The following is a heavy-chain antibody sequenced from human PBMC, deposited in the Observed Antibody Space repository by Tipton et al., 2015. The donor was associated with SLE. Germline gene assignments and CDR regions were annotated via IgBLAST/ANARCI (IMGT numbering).Heavy chain of an antibody. V-gene: IGHV3-23*01. CDR3: AKDRGTIAARWGAFDI. J-gene: IGHJ3*02. CDR2: ISGSGGST. D-gene: IGHD6-6*01. Sequence: SLRLSCAASGFTFSSYAMSWVRQAPGKGLEWVSAISGSGGSTYYADSVKGRFTISRDNSKNTLYPQMNSLRAEDTAVYYCAKDRGTIAARWGAFDIWGQGTMVTVSS. CDR1: GFTFSSYA.